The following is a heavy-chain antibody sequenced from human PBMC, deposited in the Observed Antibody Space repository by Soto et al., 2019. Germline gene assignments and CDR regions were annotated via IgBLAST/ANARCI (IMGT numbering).Heavy chain of an antibody. V-gene: IGHV4-59*03. CDR2: VYTSDYT. D-gene: IGHD3-10*01. Sequence: SETLSLTCSVSGASIRSYYWHWIRQPPGKGLEWIGYVYTSDYTRYSSSLKSRVTISVDTSKSQFYLRLNSVTAADTAMYFCTRAERFPRSWFDPWGQGTQVTVSS. CDR1: GASIRSYY. CDR3: TRAERFPRSWFDP. J-gene: IGHJ5*02.